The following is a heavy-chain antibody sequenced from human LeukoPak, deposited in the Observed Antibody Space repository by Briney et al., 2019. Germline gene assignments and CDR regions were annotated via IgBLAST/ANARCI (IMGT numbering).Heavy chain of an antibody. CDR1: GYTFTSYY. Sequence: ASVKVSCKASGYTFTSYYMHWVRQAPGQGLEWMGIINPSGGSTSYAQKFQGRVTMTRDTSTSTVYMELSRLRSEDTAVYYCARDQGYCGGDCSPGEGAFDIWGQGTMVTVSS. D-gene: IGHD2-21*02. J-gene: IGHJ3*02. V-gene: IGHV1-46*01. CDR2: INPSGGST. CDR3: ARDQGYCGGDCSPGEGAFDI.